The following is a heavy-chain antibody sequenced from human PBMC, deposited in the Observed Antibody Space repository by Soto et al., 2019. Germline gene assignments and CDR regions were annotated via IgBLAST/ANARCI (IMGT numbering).Heavy chain of an antibody. CDR2: IIAIHGIA. J-gene: IGHJ5*02. CDR3: ARDRYCSGGSCRNWFDP. V-gene: IGHV1-69*04. CDR1: GGTFSSYT. D-gene: IGHD2-15*01. Sequence: SVKVSCKASGGTFSSYTISWVRQAPGQGLEWMGRIIAIHGIANYAQKFQGRVTITADKSTSTAYMELRSLRSDDTAVYYCARDRYCSGGSCRNWFDPWGQGTLVTVSS.